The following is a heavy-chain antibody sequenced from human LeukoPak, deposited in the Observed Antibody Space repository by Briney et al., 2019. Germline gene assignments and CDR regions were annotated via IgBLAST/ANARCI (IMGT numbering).Heavy chain of an antibody. CDR3: ATVGTYYYDSSGLDY. CDR2: FDPEDGET. V-gene: IGHV1-24*01. D-gene: IGHD3-22*01. J-gene: IGHJ4*02. CDR1: GYTLTELS. Sequence: GASVKDSCKVSGYTLTELSMHWVRQAPGKGLEWMGGFDPEDGETIYAQKFQGRVTMTEDTSTDTAYMELSSLRSEDTAVYYCATVGTYYYDSSGLDYWGQGTLVTVSS.